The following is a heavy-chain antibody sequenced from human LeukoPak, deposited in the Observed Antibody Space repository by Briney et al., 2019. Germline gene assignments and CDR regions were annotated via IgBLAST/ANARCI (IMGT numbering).Heavy chain of an antibody. D-gene: IGHD2-2*02. J-gene: IGHJ4*02. CDR3: AREGTYCSSTSCYTYFDY. Sequence: SQTLYLTCTVSGGSISSGAYYWSWLRQPPGNGLKWIGYIYYSGSTYYNPSLKSRVTISVDTSKNQFSLKLSSVTAADTAVYYCAREGTYCSSTSCYTYFDYWGQGTLVTVSS. CDR1: GGSISSGAYY. CDR2: IYYSGST. V-gene: IGHV4-30-4*08.